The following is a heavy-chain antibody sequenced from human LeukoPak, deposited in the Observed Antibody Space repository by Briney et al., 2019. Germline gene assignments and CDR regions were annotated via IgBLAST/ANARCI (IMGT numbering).Heavy chain of an antibody. CDR1: GFTFSSDW. Sequence: GGSLRLSCAASGFTFSSDWMSWVRQAPGRGLEWVANIKEDGSEKYYVDSVKGRFTISRDNAKNSLYLQMNSLRVEDTAVYYCARDKRGKDYWGQGTLVTV. V-gene: IGHV3-7*04. J-gene: IGHJ4*02. CDR2: IKEDGSEK. CDR3: ARDKRGKDY. D-gene: IGHD3-10*01.